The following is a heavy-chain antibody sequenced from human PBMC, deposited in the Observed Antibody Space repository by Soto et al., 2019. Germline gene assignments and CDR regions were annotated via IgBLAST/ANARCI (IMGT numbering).Heavy chain of an antibody. V-gene: IGHV1-69*12. Sequence: QVQLVQSGAEVKKPGSSVKVSCKASGGTFSSYALSWVRQAPGQGLEWMGGIIPMSGATNYAQKFQGRVTFTGDESTYTAYLELTSLRSEDTAVYYCARGGPENDYWGQGTLVTVSS. CDR1: GGTFSSYA. CDR2: IIPMSGAT. D-gene: IGHD1-26*01. CDR3: ARGGPENDY. J-gene: IGHJ4*02.